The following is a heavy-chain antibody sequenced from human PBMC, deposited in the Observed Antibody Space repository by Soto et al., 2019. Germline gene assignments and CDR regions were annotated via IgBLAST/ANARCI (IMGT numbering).Heavy chain of an antibody. CDR1: GGTFSSYA. D-gene: IGHD2-15*01. Sequence: QVQLVQSGAEVKKPGSSVKVSCKASGGTFSSYAISWVRQAPGQGLEWMGGIIPIFGTANYAQKFQGRVTITADESTSTASMELSSLRSEDTAVYYCARSDIVVVVAATGDYYYGMDVWGQGTTVTVSS. CDR2: IIPIFGTA. V-gene: IGHV1-69*01. CDR3: ARSDIVVVVAATGDYYYGMDV. J-gene: IGHJ6*02.